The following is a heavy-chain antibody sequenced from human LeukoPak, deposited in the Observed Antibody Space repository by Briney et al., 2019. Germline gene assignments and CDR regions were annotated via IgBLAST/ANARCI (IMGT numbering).Heavy chain of an antibody. Sequence: GGSLRLSCAASGFTFSSYWMNWARQAPGKGLEWVASINHNGNVNYYVDSVKGRFTISRDNAKNSLYLQMNSLRAEDTAVYYCARKSGFDYWGQGTLVTVSS. D-gene: IGHD3-10*01. CDR1: GFTFSSYW. J-gene: IGHJ4*02. CDR3: ARKSGFDY. V-gene: IGHV3-7*01. CDR2: INHNGNVN.